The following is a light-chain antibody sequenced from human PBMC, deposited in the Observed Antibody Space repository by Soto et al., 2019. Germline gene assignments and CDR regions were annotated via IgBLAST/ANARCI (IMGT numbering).Light chain of an antibody. J-gene: IGKJ1*01. CDR3: LQDYNYPWT. CDR2: AAS. Sequence: AIQMTQSPSSLSASVGDRVTITCRASQGIRNDLGWYQQKPGKAPKLRIYAASSLQSGVPSRFSGSGSGTDFTLTISSLQPEDFAPYYCLQDYNYPWTFGQGTKVEIK. V-gene: IGKV1-6*01. CDR1: QGIRND.